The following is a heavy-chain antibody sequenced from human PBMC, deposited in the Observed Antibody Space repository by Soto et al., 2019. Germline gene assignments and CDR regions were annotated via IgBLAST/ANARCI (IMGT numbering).Heavy chain of an antibody. CDR1: GYTLTELS. CDR3: ATRPGYCSGGSCYAGWYYYYGMDV. CDR2: FDPEDGET. V-gene: IGHV1-24*01. D-gene: IGHD2-15*01. J-gene: IGHJ6*02. Sequence: QVQLVQSGAEVKKPGASVKVSCKVSGYTLTELSMHWVRQAPGKGLEWMGGFDPEDGETIYAQKFQGRVTMTEDTSTDTAYMELCSLRSEDTAVYYCATRPGYCSGGSCYAGWYYYYGMDVWGQGTTVTVSS.